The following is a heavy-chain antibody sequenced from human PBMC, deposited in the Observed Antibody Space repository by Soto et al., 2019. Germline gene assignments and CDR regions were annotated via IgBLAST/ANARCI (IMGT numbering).Heavy chain of an antibody. CDR2: IIPVFGAT. D-gene: IGHD3-10*01. Sequence: ASVKVSCNASAGAFSSFAISWVRQAPGQGLEWLGLIIPVFGATNYAQKFQGRVTITADESTSTGYMELTSLRSEDTAVYYCAREESTLGRGVAYYYGLDVWGQGTTVTVSS. J-gene: IGHJ6*02. V-gene: IGHV1-69*13. CDR1: AGAFSSFA. CDR3: AREESTLGRGVAYYYGLDV.